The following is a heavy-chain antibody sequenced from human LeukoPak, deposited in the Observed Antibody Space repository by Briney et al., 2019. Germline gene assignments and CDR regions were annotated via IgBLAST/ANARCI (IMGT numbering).Heavy chain of an antibody. CDR1: GFNFENYY. D-gene: IGHD3-22*01. J-gene: IGHJ4*02. Sequence: GGSLRLSCVASGFNFENYYMSWVRQAPGKGLEWVSLIYSGGSTYYADSVKGRFTISRDNSKNTLYLQMNSLRAEDTAVYYCARGYYDSSGEFDYWGQGALVTVSS. CDR2: IYSGGST. CDR3: ARGYYDSSGEFDY. V-gene: IGHV3-66*01.